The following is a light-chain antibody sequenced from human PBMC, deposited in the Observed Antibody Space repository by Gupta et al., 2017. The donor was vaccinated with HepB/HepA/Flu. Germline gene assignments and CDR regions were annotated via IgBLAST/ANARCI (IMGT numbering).Light chain of an antibody. CDR3: QQYGSSLIT. J-gene: IGKJ5*01. CDR1: QSVSSNY. CDR2: GAS. V-gene: IGKV3-20*01. Sequence: EIVLTQSPGTLSLSPGERATLSCRASQSVSSNYLAWYQHKPGQAPRLVIYGASSRATAFPDRFSGSGSGTDFTLTISRVEPEDFAVYYCQQYGSSLITFGQGTRLEIK.